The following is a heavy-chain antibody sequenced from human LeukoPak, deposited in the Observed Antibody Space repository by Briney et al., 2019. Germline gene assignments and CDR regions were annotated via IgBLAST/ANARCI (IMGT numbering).Heavy chain of an antibody. D-gene: IGHD3-22*01. CDR2: ISSSSSYI. CDR1: GFDFSIYR. J-gene: IGHJ3*02. CDR3: AKKFYYYDSSGYPDAFDI. Sequence: GGSLRLSCAASGFDFSIYRMNWVRQAPGKGLEWVSSISSSSSYIYYADSVKGRFTISRDNAKNSLYLQMNSLRAEDTAVYYCAKKFYYYDSSGYPDAFDIWGQGTMVTVSS. V-gene: IGHV3-21*01.